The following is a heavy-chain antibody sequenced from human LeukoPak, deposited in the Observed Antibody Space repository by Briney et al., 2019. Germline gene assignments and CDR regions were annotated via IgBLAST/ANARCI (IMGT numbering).Heavy chain of an antibody. D-gene: IGHD3-10*02. CDR2: IYSAGST. CDR1: GFNVSSNY. J-gene: IGHJ6*04. Sequence: PGGSLRLSCAASGFNVSSNYMSWVRQAPGKGLEWVSVIYSAGSTYYADSAKGRFTISRDNAKNSLYLQMNSLRAEDTAVYYCAELGITMIGGVWGKGTTVTISS. V-gene: IGHV3-53*05. CDR3: AELGITMIGGV.